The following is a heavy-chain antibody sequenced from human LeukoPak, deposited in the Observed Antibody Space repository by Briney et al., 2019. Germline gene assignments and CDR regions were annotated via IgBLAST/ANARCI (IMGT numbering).Heavy chain of an antibody. CDR3: ARDGGWLQTQNRYYYHGMDV. CDR1: GGTFSTYA. Sequence: SVKVPCKASGGTFSTYAITWVRQAPGQGLEWMGRILPIFDMANYAQKFQGRVTITADKSTRTAYMELSSLRSDDTAVYYCARDGGWLQTQNRYYYHGMDVWGQGTTVTVSS. J-gene: IGHJ6*02. V-gene: IGHV1-69*04. CDR2: ILPIFDMA. D-gene: IGHD5-24*01.